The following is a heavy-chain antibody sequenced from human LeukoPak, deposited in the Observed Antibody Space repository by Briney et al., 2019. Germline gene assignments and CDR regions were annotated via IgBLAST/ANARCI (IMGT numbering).Heavy chain of an antibody. Sequence: SHTLSLTCSVSGGSLSSGIYYWRWIPQPAGRALEGIGRIYTSGSTNYNPSLKSRVTISVDASKNQFSLKLSSVTAADTAVYYCARDLGYGEFDYWGQGTLVTVSS. CDR1: GGSLSSGIYY. J-gene: IGHJ4*02. CDR3: ARDLGYGEFDY. D-gene: IGHD4-17*01. CDR2: IYTSGST. V-gene: IGHV4-61*02.